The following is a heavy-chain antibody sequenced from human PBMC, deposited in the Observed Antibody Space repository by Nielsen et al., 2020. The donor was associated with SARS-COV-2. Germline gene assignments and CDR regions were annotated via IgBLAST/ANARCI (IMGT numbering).Heavy chain of an antibody. CDR2: MNPGGSGT. V-gene: IGHV3-74*01. CDR3: ARGGFRYGLDV. Sequence: GESLKISCAASGFNFSTQWMDWVRKAPGKGLVWVSQMNPGGSGTGYPDSVKGRFTISRDNAKNTLYLQMNGLRVDDTAVYYCARGGFRYGLDVWGQGTTVTVSS. CDR1: GFNFSTQW. D-gene: IGHD1-14*01. J-gene: IGHJ6*02.